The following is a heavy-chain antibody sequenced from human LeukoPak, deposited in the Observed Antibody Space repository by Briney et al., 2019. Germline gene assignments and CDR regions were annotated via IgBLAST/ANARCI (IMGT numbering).Heavy chain of an antibody. J-gene: IGHJ6*03. V-gene: IGHV1-18*01. CDR3: ARARNPLDYYYYMDV. Sequence: ASVKVSCKASGYMFTIYGISWVRQAPGQGVEWMGWISIHNGNTKYAQKFQGRVTMTTDTSTSTACMELRSLRSDDTAVYYCARARNPLDYYYYMDVWGKGTTVTVSS. CDR2: ISIHNGNT. CDR1: GYMFTIYG.